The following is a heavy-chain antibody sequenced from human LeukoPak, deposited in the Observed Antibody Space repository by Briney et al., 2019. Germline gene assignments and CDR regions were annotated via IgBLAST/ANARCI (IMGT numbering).Heavy chain of an antibody. D-gene: IGHD1-14*01. Sequence: PGGSLRLSCTASGFTFGDYNMNWVRQAPGKGLEWVDYIRSKTHDGTTDYVASVKGRFTISRDDSKSIVYLQMTSLKSEDTAVYYCSRGQQHPYAPEFDYWGQGTLVTVSS. J-gene: IGHJ4*02. CDR1: GFTFGDYN. V-gene: IGHV3-49*04. CDR3: SRGQQHPYAPEFDY. CDR2: IRSKTHDGTT.